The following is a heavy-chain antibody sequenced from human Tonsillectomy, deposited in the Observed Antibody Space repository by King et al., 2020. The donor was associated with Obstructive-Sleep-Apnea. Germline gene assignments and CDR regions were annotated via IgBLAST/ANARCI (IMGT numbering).Heavy chain of an antibody. V-gene: IGHV5-51*01. CDR2: IYPGDSDT. CDR1: GYSFSSYW. D-gene: IGHD4-17*01. CDR3: ARVADYGDYIYDFDY. Sequence: QLVQSGAEVKKPGESLKISCKGSGYSFSSYWIGWVRQMPGKGLEWMGFIYPGDSDTRYSPSFQGQVTISADKSISTAYLQWSSLKASDTAMYYCARVADYGDYIYDFDYWGQGTLVIVSS. J-gene: IGHJ4*02.